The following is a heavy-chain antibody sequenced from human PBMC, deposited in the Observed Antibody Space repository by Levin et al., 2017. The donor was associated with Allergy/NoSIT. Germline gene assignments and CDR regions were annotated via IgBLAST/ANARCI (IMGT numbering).Heavy chain of an antibody. CDR3: ARELVDSSGYYHKPYYYGMDV. V-gene: IGHV3-48*02. J-gene: IGHJ6*02. CDR1: GFTFSSYS. CDR2: ISSSSSTI. D-gene: IGHD3-22*01. Sequence: SCAASGFTFSSYSMNWVRQAPGKGLEWVSYISSSSSTIYYADSVKGRFTISRDNAKNSLYLQMNSLRDEDTAVYYCARELVDSSGYYHKPYYYGMDVWGQGTTVTVSS.